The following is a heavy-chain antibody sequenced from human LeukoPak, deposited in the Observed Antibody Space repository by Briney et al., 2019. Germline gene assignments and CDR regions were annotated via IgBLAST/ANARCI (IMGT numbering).Heavy chain of an antibody. CDR3: ARAGGYSYGFDY. J-gene: IGHJ4*02. V-gene: IGHV3-53*01. CDR1: GFTVSSNY. D-gene: IGHD5-18*01. CDR2: IYSGGST. Sequence: GGSLRPSCAASGFTVSSNYMSWVRQAPGKGLEWVSVIYSGGSTYYADSVKGRFTISRDNSKNTLYLQMNSLRAEDTAVYYCARAGGYSYGFDYWGQGTLVTVSS.